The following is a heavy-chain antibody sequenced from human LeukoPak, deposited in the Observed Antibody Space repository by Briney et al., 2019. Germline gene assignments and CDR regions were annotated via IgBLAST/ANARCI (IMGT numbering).Heavy chain of an antibody. D-gene: IGHD6-19*01. V-gene: IGHV3-30-3*01. CDR2: LSYDGSIK. CDR1: GFTFNSYW. J-gene: IGHJ4*02. Sequence: GGSLRLSCAASGFTFNSYWMHWVRQPPGKGLEWVAFLSYDGSIKYYADYVKCRFTISRDNSKNTLYLQMNSLRAEDTAMYYCARDRYSSGTYYFDYWGQGALVTVSS. CDR3: ARDRYSSGTYYFDY.